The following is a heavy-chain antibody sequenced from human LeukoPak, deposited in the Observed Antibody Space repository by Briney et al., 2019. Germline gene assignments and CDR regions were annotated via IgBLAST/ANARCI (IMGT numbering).Heavy chain of an antibody. D-gene: IGHD3-16*01. CDR2: ISGNGGTT. V-gene: IGHV3-23*01. CDR3: AKGPPYVWGSFGES. Sequence: GGSLRLSCAASGFTFSSHAMSWVRQAPGKGLEWVSVISGNGGTTYYADSVEGRFTISRDNSMDTLYLQMNILRAEDTAIYYCAKGPPYVWGSFGESWGQGTLVTVSS. CDR1: GFTFSSHA. J-gene: IGHJ5*02.